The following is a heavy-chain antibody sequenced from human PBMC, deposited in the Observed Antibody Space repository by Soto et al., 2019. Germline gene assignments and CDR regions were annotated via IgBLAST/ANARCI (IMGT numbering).Heavy chain of an antibody. D-gene: IGHD6-13*01. Sequence: SETLSLTCAVYGGSFSDYYWSWIRQPPGKGLEWIGEINPSGSTNYNPSLKSRVTISVDTSKNQFSLRLSSVTAADTAVYYCARGLPGYSSSWYDYWGQGALVTVSS. CDR2: INPSGST. V-gene: IGHV4-34*01. CDR3: ARGLPGYSSSWYDY. CDR1: GGSFSDYY. J-gene: IGHJ4*02.